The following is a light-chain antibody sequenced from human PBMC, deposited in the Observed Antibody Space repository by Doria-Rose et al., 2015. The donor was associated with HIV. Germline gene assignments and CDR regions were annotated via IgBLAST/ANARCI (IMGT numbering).Light chain of an antibody. V-gene: IGKV3-11*01. J-gene: IGKJ1*01. CDR1: QSISTY. CDR2: GAS. Sequence: EVVLTHSPATLSLSPGERATLSCRASQSISTYLAWYQQKPGQTPRLLIYGASNRATGIPARFSGSGSGTDFTLTISRLEPEDFAVYYCHHRSNWPPWTFGQGTKVEIK. CDR3: HHRSNWPPWT.